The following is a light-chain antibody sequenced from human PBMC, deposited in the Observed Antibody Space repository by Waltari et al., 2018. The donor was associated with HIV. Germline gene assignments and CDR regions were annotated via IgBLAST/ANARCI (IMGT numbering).Light chain of an antibody. CDR2: DVT. Sequence: QSALTQLRSVSGSPGQSVSIPCTGTTSNVATSAYVSWYQPHPGKAPRLMIYDVTTRPSGVPDRFSGSKSGNTASLTISVLQAEDEADYYCCSYAGSQTFVFGGGTTLTVL. V-gene: IGLV2-11*01. CDR1: TSNVATSAY. J-gene: IGLJ2*01. CDR3: CSYAGSQTFV.